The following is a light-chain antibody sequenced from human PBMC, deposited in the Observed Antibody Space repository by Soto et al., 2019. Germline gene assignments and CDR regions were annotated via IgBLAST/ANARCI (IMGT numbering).Light chain of an antibody. V-gene: IGKV3-15*01. Sequence: EIVMTQSPATLSVCPGERADLXCRASQSGSTEFGWYRQTAGQAPRLVICDTSTRATGVQARLSGSGSGREFTLTISSLQSEEFGVYYCQQYNDWFSITFGQGTRLEIK. CDR2: DTS. J-gene: IGKJ5*01. CDR3: QQYNDWFSIT. CDR1: QSGSTE.